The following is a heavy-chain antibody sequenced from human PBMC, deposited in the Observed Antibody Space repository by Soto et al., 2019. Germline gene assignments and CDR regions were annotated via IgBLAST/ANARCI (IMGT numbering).Heavy chain of an antibody. J-gene: IGHJ6*02. CDR1: GCSISSYY. Sequence: XETLSLTCTVSGCSISSYYWSWIRQPPGKGLEWIGYIYYSGSTNYNPSLKSRVTISVDTSKNQFSLKLSSVTAADTAVYYCARDTLYSSGWYGSDYYGMDVWGQGTTVTVSS. CDR2: IYYSGST. CDR3: ARDTLYSSGWYGSDYYGMDV. D-gene: IGHD6-19*01. V-gene: IGHV4-59*01.